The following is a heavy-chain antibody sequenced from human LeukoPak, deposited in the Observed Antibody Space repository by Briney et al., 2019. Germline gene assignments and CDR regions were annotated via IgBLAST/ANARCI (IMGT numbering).Heavy chain of an antibody. CDR1: GFTFSSYW. J-gene: IGHJ4*02. CDR3: VKDRPNYYGSNGHYYRQNGDY. D-gene: IGHD3-22*01. CDR2: IRYDGSNK. V-gene: IGHV3-30*02. Sequence: GGSLRLSCAASGFTFSSYWMHWVRQARGKGLEWVAFIRYDGSNKYYADSVKGRFTISRDNSRDTLYLQMNSLRAGDTAIYYCVKDRPNYYGSNGHYYRQNGDYWGQGTLVAVSS.